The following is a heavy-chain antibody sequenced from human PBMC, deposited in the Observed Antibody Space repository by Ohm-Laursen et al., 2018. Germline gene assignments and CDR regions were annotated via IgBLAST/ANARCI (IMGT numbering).Heavy chain of an antibody. V-gene: IGHV3-7*03. J-gene: IGHJ4*02. CDR1: GFTFSNYW. D-gene: IGHD3-22*01. CDR3: ARVGSGYYYAIDY. Sequence: SLRLSCAASGFTFSNYWMSWVRQAPGKGLEWVANIKQDGSEKYYVDSVKDRFTITRDNAKNSLFLQMNSLRAEDTAVYYCARVGSGYYYAIDYWGQGTLVTVSS. CDR2: IKQDGSEK.